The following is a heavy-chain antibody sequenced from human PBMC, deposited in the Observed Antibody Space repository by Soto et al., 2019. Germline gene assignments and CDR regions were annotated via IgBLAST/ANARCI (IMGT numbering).Heavy chain of an antibody. Sequence: SETLSLTCTVSGGSISSSSYYWGWIRQPPGKGLEWIGSIYYSGSTYYNPSLKGRVTISVDTSKNQFSLKLSSVTAADTAVYYCARRLSWYSDYFDYWGQGTLVTVSS. CDR1: GGSISSSSYY. J-gene: IGHJ4*02. D-gene: IGHD2-21*02. CDR2: IYYSGST. CDR3: ARRLSWYSDYFDY. V-gene: IGHV4-39*01.